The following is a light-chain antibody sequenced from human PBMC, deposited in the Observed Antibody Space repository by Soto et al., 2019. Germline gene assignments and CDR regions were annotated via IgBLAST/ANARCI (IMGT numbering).Light chain of an antibody. CDR3: QKYNTAPLT. J-gene: IGKJ4*01. V-gene: IGKV1-27*01. CDR2: ATS. CDR1: QGIAPY. Sequence: DVQMTQSPSSLSAFVGDRVTITCRASQGIAPYLAWFQQKPGKVPKLLIYATSTLQSGVPSRFSGSGSGTDFTLTISSLQHEDVATYYCQKYNTAPLTLGGGTKVEIK.